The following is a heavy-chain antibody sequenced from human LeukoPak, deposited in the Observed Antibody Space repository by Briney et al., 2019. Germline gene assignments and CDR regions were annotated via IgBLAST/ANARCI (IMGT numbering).Heavy chain of an antibody. CDR1: GYTSTSYG. J-gene: IGHJ4*02. CDR2: ISAYNGNT. CDR3: ARKEQQLAFDY. Sequence: GASVKVSCKASGYTSTSYGISWVRQAPGQGLEWMGWISAYNGNTHYAQRLQGRVTMTTDTSTSTAYMELRSLRSDDTAMYYCARKEQQLAFDYWGQGTLVTVSS. D-gene: IGHD6-13*01. V-gene: IGHV1-18*04.